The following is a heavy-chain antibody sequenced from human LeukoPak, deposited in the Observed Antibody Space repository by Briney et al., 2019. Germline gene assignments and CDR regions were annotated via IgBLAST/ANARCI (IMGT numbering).Heavy chain of an antibody. Sequence: GGSLRLSCAASGFTFSDYYMSWIRQAPGKGLEWVSYISSSGSTIYYADSVKGRFTISRDNAKNSLYLQMNSLRAEDTAVYYCARDSVIVVAALDYWGQGTLVTVSS. V-gene: IGHV3-11*04. CDR2: ISSSGSTI. CDR1: GFTFSDYY. D-gene: IGHD3-22*01. J-gene: IGHJ4*02. CDR3: ARDSVIVVAALDY.